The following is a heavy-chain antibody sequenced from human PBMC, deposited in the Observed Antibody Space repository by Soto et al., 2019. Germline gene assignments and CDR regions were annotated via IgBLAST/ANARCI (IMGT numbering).Heavy chain of an antibody. CDR1: GFTFSSYA. V-gene: IGHV3-23*01. J-gene: IGHJ2*01. CDR2: ISGSGGST. CDR3: AKRTVGWYFDL. Sequence: EGQLLESGGGLVQPGGSLRLSCAASGFTFSSYAMNWVRQAPGKGLEWVSVISGSGGSTYYADAVKGRFTISRDNSKNTLYLQMNSLRAEDTAVYYCAKRTVGWYFDLWGRGTLVTVSS. D-gene: IGHD4-17*01.